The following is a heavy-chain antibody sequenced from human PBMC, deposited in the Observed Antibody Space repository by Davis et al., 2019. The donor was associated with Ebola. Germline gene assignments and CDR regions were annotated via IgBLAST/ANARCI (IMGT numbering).Heavy chain of an antibody. CDR3: ARGHDYYYGIDV. V-gene: IGHV1-8*01. CDR2: MNPKSGDT. CDR1: GYTFTIYD. J-gene: IGHJ6*04. Sequence: AASVKVSCKASGYTFTIYDINWVRQATGQGLEWMGWMNPKSGDTNYAQKFQGRLTMTRDTSISTAYMELSSLRYDDTAVYYCARGHDYYYGIDVWGKGTTVSVSS.